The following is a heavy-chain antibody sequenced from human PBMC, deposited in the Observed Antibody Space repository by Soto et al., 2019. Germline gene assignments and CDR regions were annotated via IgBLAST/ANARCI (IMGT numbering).Heavy chain of an antibody. CDR2: IIPIFGTA. V-gene: IGHV1-69*13. J-gene: IGHJ6*02. CDR1: GGTFSSYA. CDR3: ARAVDWTGDRPYYYYGMDV. D-gene: IGHD7-27*01. Sequence: SVKVSCKASGGTFSSYAISWVRQAPGQGVEWMGGIIPIFGTANYAQKFQGRVTITADESTSAAYMELSSLRSEDTAVYYCARAVDWTGDRPYYYYGMDVWGQGTTVTVSS.